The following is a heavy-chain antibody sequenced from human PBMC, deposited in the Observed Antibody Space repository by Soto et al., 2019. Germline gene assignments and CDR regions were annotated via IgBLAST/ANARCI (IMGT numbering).Heavy chain of an antibody. Sequence: QLQLQESGPGLVKPSETLSLTCTVSGGSISSSSYYWGWIRQPPGKGLEWIGSIYYSGSTYYNPSLKSRVTISVDTSKNQFSLKLSSVTAADTAVYYCARREHNWNEDRGDDAFDIWGQGTMVTVSS. J-gene: IGHJ3*02. D-gene: IGHD1-1*01. CDR2: IYYSGST. CDR1: GGSISSSSYY. CDR3: ARREHNWNEDRGDDAFDI. V-gene: IGHV4-39*01.